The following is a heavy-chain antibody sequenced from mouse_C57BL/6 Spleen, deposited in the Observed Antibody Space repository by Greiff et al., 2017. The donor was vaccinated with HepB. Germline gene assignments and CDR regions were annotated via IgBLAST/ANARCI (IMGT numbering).Heavy chain of an antibody. D-gene: IGHD2-4*01. V-gene: IGHV1-69*01. CDR3: ARKPYDYDEGYYAMDY. CDR2: IDPSDSYT. Sequence: QVQLKESGAELVMPGASVKLSCKASGYTFTSYWMHWVKQRPGQGLEWIGEIDPSDSYTNYNQKFKGKSTLTVDKSSSTAYMQLSRLTSEDSAVYYCARKPYDYDEGYYAMDYWGQGTSVTVSS. J-gene: IGHJ4*01. CDR1: GYTFTSYW.